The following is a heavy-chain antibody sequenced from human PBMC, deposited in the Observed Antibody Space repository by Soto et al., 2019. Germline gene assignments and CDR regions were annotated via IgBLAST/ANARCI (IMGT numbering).Heavy chain of an antibody. CDR3: ARSDGYIRGGYFDY. J-gene: IGHJ4*02. V-gene: IGHV4-59*01. CDR2: IYYSGST. CDR1: GGSISSYY. Sequence: QVQLQESGPGLVKPSETLSLTCTVSGGSISSYYWSWIRQPPGKGLEWIGYIYYSGSTNYNPSFKSRVTISVDTSKNQFSLKLSSVTAADTAVYYCARSDGYIRGGYFDYWGQGTLVTVSS. D-gene: IGHD3-10*01.